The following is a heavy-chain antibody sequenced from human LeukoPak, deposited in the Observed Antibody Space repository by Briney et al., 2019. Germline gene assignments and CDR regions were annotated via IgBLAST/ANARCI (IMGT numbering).Heavy chain of an antibody. V-gene: IGHV3-23*01. D-gene: IGHD3-22*01. Sequence: PGGSLRLSCAASGFTFSSYAMSWVRQAPGKGLEWVSAISGSGGSTYYADSVKGRFTISRDNSKNTLYLQMNSLRAEDTAVYYCAKATGLYYYDSSGYYPSGYYFDYWGQGTLVTVSS. CDR1: GFTFSSYA. CDR2: ISGSGGST. CDR3: AKATGLYYYDSSGYYPSGYYFDY. J-gene: IGHJ4*02.